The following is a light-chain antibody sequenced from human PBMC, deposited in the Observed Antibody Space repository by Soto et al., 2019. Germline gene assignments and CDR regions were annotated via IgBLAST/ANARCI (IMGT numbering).Light chain of an antibody. J-gene: IGKJ4*01. Sequence: DIQMTQSPSSVSASVGDRVTITCRSSQGVSTWLAWYQQKPGKAPNLLIYTASSLQSGVPSRFRGSGSGTDFTLTISSLQPEDFATYYCQQPTTFPLTFGGGTKVEI. CDR2: TAS. V-gene: IGKV1D-12*01. CDR3: QQPTTFPLT. CDR1: QGVSTW.